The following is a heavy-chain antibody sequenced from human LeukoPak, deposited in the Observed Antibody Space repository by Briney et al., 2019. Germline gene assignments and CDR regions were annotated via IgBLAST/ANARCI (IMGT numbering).Heavy chain of an antibody. Sequence: PSETLSLTCAVYGESSSGYSYGWIRQSPGKGLEWIGDINRSGVSNYNPSLKSRVTISVDTSRNQFSLELRSVAAADTAVYYCVRIYYYGDVWGKGPTVTVSS. CDR3: VRIYYYGDV. CDR2: INRSGVS. CDR1: GESSSGYS. J-gene: IGHJ6*04. V-gene: IGHV4-34*01. D-gene: IGHD3-10*01.